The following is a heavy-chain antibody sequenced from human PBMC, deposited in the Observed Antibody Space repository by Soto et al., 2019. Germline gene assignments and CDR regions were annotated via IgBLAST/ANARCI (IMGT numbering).Heavy chain of an antibody. V-gene: IGHV1-3*01. CDR1: GFPFTSHA. CDR3: ARAPINPKWGVTMFDY. D-gene: IGHD7-27*01. Sequence: QVHLVQSATEVKRPGASVKVSCQTSGFPFTSHAIHWVRQAPGQRPEWLGWINAGNGNTKYSQRFQGRITITRDTAASTAYMELNSLTSEDTSLFYCARAPINPKWGVTMFDYWGQGTLVTVS. CDR2: INAGNGNT. J-gene: IGHJ4*02.